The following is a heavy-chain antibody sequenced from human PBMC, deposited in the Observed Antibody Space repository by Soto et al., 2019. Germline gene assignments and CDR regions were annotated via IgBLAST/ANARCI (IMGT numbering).Heavy chain of an antibody. CDR1: GFTFSDHY. D-gene: IGHD1-26*01. V-gene: IGHV3-72*01. CDR2: TRNKANSYTT. J-gene: IGHJ2*01. Sequence: EVQLVESGGNLVQPGGSLRLSCAASGFTFSDHYMDWVRQAPGKGLEWVARTRNKANSYTTEYAASVKGRFTISRXXSQNSLYLQMNSLKTEDTAVYYCTRSSGTYRYFDLWGRGTLVTVSS. CDR3: TRSSGTYRYFDL.